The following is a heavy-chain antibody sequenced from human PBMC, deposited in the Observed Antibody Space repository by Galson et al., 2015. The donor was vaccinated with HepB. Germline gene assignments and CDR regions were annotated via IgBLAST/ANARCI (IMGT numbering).Heavy chain of an antibody. J-gene: IGHJ6*02. CDR3: TRRVVVAAMGMDV. Sequence: SLRLSCAAPGFTFSGSAMHWVRQASGKGLEWVGRIRSEAYSYATVYAASVKGRFTISRDDSKNTAYLQMNSLKTEDTAVYYCTRRVVVAAMGMDVWGQGTTVTVSS. CDR1: GFTFSGSA. V-gene: IGHV3-73*01. CDR2: IRSEAYSYAT. D-gene: IGHD2-15*01.